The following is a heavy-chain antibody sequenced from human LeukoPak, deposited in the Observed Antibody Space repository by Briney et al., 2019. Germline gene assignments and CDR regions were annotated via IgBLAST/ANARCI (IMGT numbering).Heavy chain of an antibody. CDR3: ARIPGGYYYGMDV. Sequence: GGSLRLSCAASGFTFSSYSMNWVRQAPGKGLEWVSYISSRSSNIYYADSVEGRFTISRDNAKNSLYLQMNSLRDEDTAVYYCARIPGGYYYGMDVWGQGTTVTVSS. J-gene: IGHJ6*02. V-gene: IGHV3-48*02. CDR1: GFTFSSYS. D-gene: IGHD3-16*01. CDR2: ISSRSSNI.